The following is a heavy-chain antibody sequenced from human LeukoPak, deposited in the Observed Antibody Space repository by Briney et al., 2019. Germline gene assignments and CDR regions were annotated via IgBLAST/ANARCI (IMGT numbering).Heavy chain of an antibody. CDR2: INHSGST. J-gene: IGHJ4*02. Sequence: SETLSLTCAVYGGSFSGYYWSWIRQPPGKGLEWIGEINHSGSTNYNPSLKSRVTISVDTSKNQFSLKLSSVTAADTAVYYCARGSILWLKGYFDYWGQGTLVTASS. D-gene: IGHD2-21*01. V-gene: IGHV4-34*01. CDR3: ARGSILWLKGYFDY. CDR1: GGSFSGYY.